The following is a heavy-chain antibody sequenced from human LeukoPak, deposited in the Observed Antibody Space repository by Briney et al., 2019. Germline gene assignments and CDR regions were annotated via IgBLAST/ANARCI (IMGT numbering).Heavy chain of an antibody. Sequence: AASVKVSYKASGYTFTSYGISWVRQAPGQGLEWMGWISAYNGNTNYAQKLQGRVTMTTDTSTSTAYMELRSLRSDDTAVYYCARDPWATGPSDYWGQGTLVTVSS. CDR2: ISAYNGNT. D-gene: IGHD5-12*01. V-gene: IGHV1-18*01. CDR1: GYTFTSYG. J-gene: IGHJ4*02. CDR3: ARDPWATGPSDY.